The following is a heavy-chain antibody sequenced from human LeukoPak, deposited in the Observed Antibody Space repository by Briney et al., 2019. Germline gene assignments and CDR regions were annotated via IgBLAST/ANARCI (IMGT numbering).Heavy chain of an antibody. CDR2: IRYTGAT. J-gene: IGHJ4*02. CDR1: GGSISGYY. Sequence: SETLSLTCAVYGGSISGYYWSWIRQPPGKGLEWVGEIRYTGATSYNPSLKSRATISIETSKNQVSLRLSSVTAADTAVYYCTRGNILSGYCFDFWGQGALVTVSS. CDR3: TRGNILSGYCFDF. D-gene: IGHD3-9*01. V-gene: IGHV4-34*01.